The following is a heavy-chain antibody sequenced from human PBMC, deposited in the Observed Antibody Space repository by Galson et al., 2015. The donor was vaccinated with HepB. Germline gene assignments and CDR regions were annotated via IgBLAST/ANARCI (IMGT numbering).Heavy chain of an antibody. V-gene: IGHV1-2*02. CDR2: INPSSGGT. J-gene: IGHJ4*02. D-gene: IGHD6-19*01. CDR3: TSRGSSGSLYYFDY. CDR1: GSSFTGYF. Sequence: SVKVSCKASGSSFTGYFIHWVRQAPGQGLEWMGWINPSSGGTNCAQKFQGRVTMTRDTSINTAYLEMTRLTSDGTAVYYCTSRGSSGSLYYFDYWGQGTLVTVSS.